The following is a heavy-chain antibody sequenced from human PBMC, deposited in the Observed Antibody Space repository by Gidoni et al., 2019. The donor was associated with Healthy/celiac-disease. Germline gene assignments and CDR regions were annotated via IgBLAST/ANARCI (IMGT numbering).Heavy chain of an antibody. CDR2: IYYSGST. V-gene: IGHV4-39*01. D-gene: IGHD2-2*01. CDR3: ARRTIYCSSTSCYYYFDY. Sequence: QLQLQESGPGLVKPSETLSLTCTVSGGSISRSSYYWGWIRQPPGKGLEWIGSIYYSGSTYDNPSLKSRVTISVDTSKNQFSLKLSAVTAADTAVYYCARRTIYCSSTSCYYYFDYWGQGTLVTVSS. J-gene: IGHJ4*02. CDR1: GGSISRSSYY.